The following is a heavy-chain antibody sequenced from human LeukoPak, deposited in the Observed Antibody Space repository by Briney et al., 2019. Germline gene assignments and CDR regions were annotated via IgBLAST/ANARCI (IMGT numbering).Heavy chain of an antibody. V-gene: IGHV3-66*01. J-gene: IGHJ4*02. Sequence: GGSLRLSCAASGFTVSSTYLSWVRQAPGKGLEWVSVLYIGGMTYYADSVKDRYTISRDNVKNTLYLQMNGLRAEDTAVYYCCLGADVSGYRALDYWGQGTLVTVSS. D-gene: IGHD3-22*01. CDR3: CLGADVSGYRALDY. CDR2: LYIGGMT. CDR1: GFTVSSTY.